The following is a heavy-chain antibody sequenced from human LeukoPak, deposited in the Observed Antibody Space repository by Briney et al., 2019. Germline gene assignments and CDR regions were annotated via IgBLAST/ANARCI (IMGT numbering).Heavy chain of an antibody. J-gene: IGHJ4*02. CDR1: RYTFTGYY. CDR3: ATPESGYSSGWFDY. Sequence: GASVKVSRKASRYTFTGYYMHWVRQAPGQGLEWMGWINPNSGGTNYAQKFQGRVTMTRDTSISTAYMELSRLRSDDTAVYYCATPESGYSSGWFDYWGQGTLVTVSS. CDR2: INPNSGGT. D-gene: IGHD6-19*01. V-gene: IGHV1-2*02.